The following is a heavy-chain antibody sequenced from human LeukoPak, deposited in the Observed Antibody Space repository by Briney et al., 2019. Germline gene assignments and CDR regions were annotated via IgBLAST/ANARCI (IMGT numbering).Heavy chain of an antibody. D-gene: IGHD3-16*02. Sequence: SETLSLTCTVSGDSISSSSYYWGWIRNPQGKGLEWIGGIYYSGSTYYNPSLKSRVTISVDTSKNQFSLKLSSVTAADTAVYYCARRGGMITFGGVIVPYYFDYWGQGTLVTVSS. CDR3: ARRGGMITFGGVIVPYYFDY. CDR2: IYYSGST. CDR1: GDSISSSSYY. J-gene: IGHJ4*02. V-gene: IGHV4-39*01.